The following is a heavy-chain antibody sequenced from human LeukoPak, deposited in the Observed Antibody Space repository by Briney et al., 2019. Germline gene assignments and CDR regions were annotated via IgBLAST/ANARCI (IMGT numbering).Heavy chain of an antibody. CDR1: GFTFSSYG. CDR3: ARDGPQSYYDILTGYYQGPFDY. J-gene: IGHJ4*02. V-gene: IGHV3-33*01. D-gene: IGHD3-9*01. Sequence: PGGSLRLSCAASGFTFSSYGMHWVRKAPGKGLEWVAVIWYDGSNKYYADSVKGRSTISRDNSKNTLYLQMNSLRAEDTAVYYCARDGPQSYYDILTGYYQGPFDYWGQGTLVTVSS. CDR2: IWYDGSNK.